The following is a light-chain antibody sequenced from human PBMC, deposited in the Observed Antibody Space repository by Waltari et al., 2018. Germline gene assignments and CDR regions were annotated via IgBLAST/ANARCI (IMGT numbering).Light chain of an antibody. J-gene: IGLJ3*02. CDR3: AAWDDSLSGRV. CDR1: RSNIGSNY. CDR2: RNN. V-gene: IGLV1-47*01. Sequence: QSVLTQPPSASGTPGQRVTISCSGSRSNIGSNYEYWYQQLPGTAPKLLIYRNNQRPSGVPDRFSGSKSGTSASLAISGLRSEDEADYYCAAWDDSLSGRVFGGGTKLTVL.